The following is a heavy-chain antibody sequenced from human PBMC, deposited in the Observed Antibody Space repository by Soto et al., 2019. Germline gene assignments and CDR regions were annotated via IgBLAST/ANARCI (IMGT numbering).Heavy chain of an antibody. Sequence: QVQLKESGPGLEKPSETLSLTCNVSGGPIKTGDYYWNWIRQPPGKGLEWIGYVFYSGATNYSPSLKSRAAISMDTSKNQFSLSLTSVTAADTAVYYCARAGFSYGHLLFWGQGIRVTVST. CDR1: GGPIKTGDYY. CDR2: VFYSGAT. V-gene: IGHV4-30-4*01. J-gene: IGHJ4*02. CDR3: ARAGFSYGHLLF. D-gene: IGHD3-10*01.